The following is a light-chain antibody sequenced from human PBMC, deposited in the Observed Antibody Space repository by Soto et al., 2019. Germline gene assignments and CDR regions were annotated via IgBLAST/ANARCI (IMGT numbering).Light chain of an antibody. CDR1: QSVSSSY. J-gene: IGKJ1*01. CDR3: QQFGYSLWT. CDR2: GAS. Sequence: EIVMTQSPGTLSLSPGERATLSCRASQSVSSSYLAWYQQKPAQAPRLLIYGASTRAAGTPDRFSGGGSGTDFTLTISRLEPEDFAVYYCQQFGYSLWTFGQGTKVDI. V-gene: IGKV3-20*01.